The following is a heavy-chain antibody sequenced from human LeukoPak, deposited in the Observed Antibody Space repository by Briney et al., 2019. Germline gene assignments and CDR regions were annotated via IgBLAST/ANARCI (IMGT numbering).Heavy chain of an antibody. J-gene: IGHJ6*02. Sequence: GGSLRLSCAASGFTFSSYAMHWVRQAPGKGLEWVAVISYDGSNKYYADSVKGRFTISRDNSKNTLYLQMNGLRAEDTAVYYCARDILVVVAATPPYYYGMDVWGQGTTVTVSS. V-gene: IGHV3-30-3*01. D-gene: IGHD2-15*01. CDR3: ARDILVVVAATPPYYYGMDV. CDR1: GFTFSSYA. CDR2: ISYDGSNK.